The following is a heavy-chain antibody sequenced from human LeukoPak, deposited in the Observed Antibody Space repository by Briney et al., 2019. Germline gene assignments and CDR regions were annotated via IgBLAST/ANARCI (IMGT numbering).Heavy chain of an antibody. CDR3: ARRRMGVLRGVTGPPDY. D-gene: IGHD3-10*01. J-gene: IGHJ4*02. CDR2: ISYAGTYN. CDR1: GFTFSSCA. Sequence: GGSLRLSCAASGFTFSSCAMYWVRQAPGKGLAWVAIISYAGTYNYYADSVKGGFTISRDNSHSTLHLQMRSLRAEDTAVYYCARRRMGVLRGVTGPPDYWGQGTLVTVSS. V-gene: IGHV3-30*04.